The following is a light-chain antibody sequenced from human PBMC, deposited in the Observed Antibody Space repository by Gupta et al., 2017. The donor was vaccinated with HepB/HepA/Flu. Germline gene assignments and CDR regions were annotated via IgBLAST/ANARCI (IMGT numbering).Light chain of an antibody. CDR2: EVS. V-gene: IGLV2-23*02. J-gene: IGLJ2*01. CDR1: SSDVGGYVF. Sequence: QSALTQPASVSGSPGHSIPISCAGTSSDVGGYVFVSWYQQHPGKAPKLMIYEVSKRPSGVSNRFSGSKSGNTASLTISGLQAEDEADYYCCSYTGSSTLLFGGGTKLTVL. CDR3: CSYTGSSTLL.